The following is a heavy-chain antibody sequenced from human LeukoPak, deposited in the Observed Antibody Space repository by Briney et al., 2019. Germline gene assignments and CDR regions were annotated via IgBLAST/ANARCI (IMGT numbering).Heavy chain of an antibody. Sequence: SETLSPTCTVSGGSISSGGYYWSWIRQHPGKGLEWIGYIYYSGSTYYNPSLKSRVTTSVDTSKNQFSLKLSSVTAADTAVYYCARDGGGYCSSTSCNWFDPWGQGTLVTVSS. J-gene: IGHJ5*02. V-gene: IGHV4-31*03. CDR3: ARDGGGYCSSTSCNWFDP. CDR1: GGSISSGGYY. CDR2: IYYSGST. D-gene: IGHD2-2*01.